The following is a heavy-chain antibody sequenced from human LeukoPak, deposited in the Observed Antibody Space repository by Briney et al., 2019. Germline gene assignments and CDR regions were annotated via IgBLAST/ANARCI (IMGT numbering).Heavy chain of an antibody. J-gene: IGHJ4*02. CDR1: GGSISGYF. CDR3: AREPTSGREPTSGRPLDY. D-gene: IGHD5-12*01. CDR2: MYSTGSN. Sequence: SETLSLTRTVSGGSISGYFWTWIRQPAGKGLEWIGRMYSTGSNNYNPSLKSRVTMSLDTSKNHFSLNLTSVTAADTAVYYCAREPTSGREPTSGRPLDYWGQGTLVTVSS. V-gene: IGHV4-4*07.